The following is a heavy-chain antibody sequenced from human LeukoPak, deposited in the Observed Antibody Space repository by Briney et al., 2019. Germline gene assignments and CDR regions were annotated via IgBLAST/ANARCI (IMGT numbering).Heavy chain of an antibody. CDR2: IRYDGSTK. J-gene: IGHJ4*02. V-gene: IGHV3-33*01. D-gene: IGHD3-9*01. CDR3: GRDRKAGYPDY. CDR1: GFTFSNYG. Sequence: PGGSLRLSCAASGFTFSNYGVHWVRQAPGKGLEWVAVIRYDGSTKYYADSVKGRFTISRDNSKNTVYLEMNSLRAEDTAMYYCGRDRKAGYPDYWGQGTLVTVSS.